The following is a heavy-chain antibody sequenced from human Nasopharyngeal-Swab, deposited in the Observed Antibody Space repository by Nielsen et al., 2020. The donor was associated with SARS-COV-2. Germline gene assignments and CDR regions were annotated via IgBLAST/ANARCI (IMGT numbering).Heavy chain of an antibody. CDR3: ARGGGGVYSGSYYGAFDI. CDR2: ISYDGSNK. V-gene: IGHV3-30-3*01. D-gene: IGHD1-26*01. Sequence: WIRQPPGKGLEWVAVISYDGSNKYYADSVKGRFTISRDNSKNTLYLQMNSLRAEDTAVYYCARGGGGVYSGSYYGAFDIWGQGTMVTVSS. J-gene: IGHJ3*02.